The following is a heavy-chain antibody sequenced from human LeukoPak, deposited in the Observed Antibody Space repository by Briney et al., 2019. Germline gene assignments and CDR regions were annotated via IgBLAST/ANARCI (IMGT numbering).Heavy chain of an antibody. D-gene: IGHD6-13*01. J-gene: IGHJ5*02. Sequence: SETLSLTCTVSGGSISSSSYYWGWIRQPPGKGLEWIGSIYYSGSTYYNPSLKSRDTISVDTSKNQFSLKLSSVTAADTAVYYCARVDGGYSSSWYGVRWFDPWGQGTLVTVSS. CDR3: ARVDGGYSSSWYGVRWFDP. V-gene: IGHV4-39*07. CDR2: IYYSGST. CDR1: GGSISSSSYY.